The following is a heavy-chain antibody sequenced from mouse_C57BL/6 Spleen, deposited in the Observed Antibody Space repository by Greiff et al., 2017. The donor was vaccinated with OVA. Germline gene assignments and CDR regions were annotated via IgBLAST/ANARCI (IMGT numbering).Heavy chain of an antibody. J-gene: IGHJ1*03. CDR2: ISYDGSN. Sequence: EVQLVESGPGLVKPSQSLSLTCSVTGYSITSGYYWNWIRQFPGNKLEWMGYISYDGSNNYNPSLKNRISITRDTSKNQCFLKLNSVTTEDTATYYCARNYGSSYGYFDVWGTGTTVTVSS. V-gene: IGHV3-6*01. D-gene: IGHD1-1*01. CDR3: ARNYGSSYGYFDV. CDR1: GYSITSGYY.